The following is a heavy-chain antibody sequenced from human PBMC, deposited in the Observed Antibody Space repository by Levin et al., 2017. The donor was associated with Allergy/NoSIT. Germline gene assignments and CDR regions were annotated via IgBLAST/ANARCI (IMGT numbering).Heavy chain of an antibody. CDR2: ISYDGSNK. J-gene: IGHJ6*03. V-gene: IGHV3-30-3*01. Sequence: GESLKISCAASGFTFSSYAMHWVRQAPGKGLEWVAVISYDGSNKYYADSVKGRFTISRDNSKNTLYLQMNSLRAEDTAVYYCARDRSGRHYYYYYMDVWGKGTTVTVSS. D-gene: IGHD2-15*01. CDR3: ARDRSGRHYYYYYMDV. CDR1: GFTFSSYA.